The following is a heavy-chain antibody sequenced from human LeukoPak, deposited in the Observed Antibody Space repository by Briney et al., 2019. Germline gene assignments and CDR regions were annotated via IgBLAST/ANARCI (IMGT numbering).Heavy chain of an antibody. CDR2: FDPEDGET. CDR3: ATGNDYYDSSGCCY. J-gene: IGHJ4*02. V-gene: IGHV1-24*01. D-gene: IGHD3-22*01. CDR1: GYTLTELS. Sequence: ASVKVSCKVSGYTLTELSMHWVRQAPGKGLEWMGGFDPEDGETIYAQKFQGRVTMTEDTSTDTAYMELSSLRSEDTAVYYCATGNDYYDSSGCCYWGQGTLVTVSS.